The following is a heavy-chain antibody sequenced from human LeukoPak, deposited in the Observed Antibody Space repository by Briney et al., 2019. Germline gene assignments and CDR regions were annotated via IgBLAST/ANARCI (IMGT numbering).Heavy chain of an antibody. Sequence: GGSPRLSCAASGFNFANAYMSWVRQAPGKGLEWVGRIKNKIGGGTADYSAPVKGRFTISRDDSKNTLYLQMNSLKTEDTAVYYCTSDWGVLADNWGQGTLVTVSS. V-gene: IGHV3-15*01. CDR1: GFNFANAY. CDR3: TSDWGVLADN. J-gene: IGHJ4*02. CDR2: IKNKIGGGTA. D-gene: IGHD3-16*01.